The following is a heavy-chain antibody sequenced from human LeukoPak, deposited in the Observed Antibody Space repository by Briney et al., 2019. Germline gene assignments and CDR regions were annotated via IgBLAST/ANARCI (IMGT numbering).Heavy chain of an antibody. CDR2: VYYSGCT. J-gene: IGHJ4*02. CDR3: ARALWFGELLLDY. V-gene: IGHV4-59*12. Sequence: SETLSLMCTVCSGFMRSYYWSWIRQPRGKGREWSGYVYYSGCTYYNPSLKSPLTISVDTSKNQFSLKLSSVTAADTAVYYCARALWFGELLLDYWGQGTLVTVSS. CDR1: SGFMRSYY. D-gene: IGHD3-10*01.